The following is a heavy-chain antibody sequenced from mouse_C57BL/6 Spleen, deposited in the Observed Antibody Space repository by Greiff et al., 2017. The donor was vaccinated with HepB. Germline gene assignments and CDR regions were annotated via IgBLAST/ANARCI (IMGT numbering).Heavy chain of an antibody. D-gene: IGHD3-2*02. J-gene: IGHJ3*01. CDR3: ARWGTAQATWGFAY. CDR2: IDPSDSYT. Sequence: QVQLQQPGAELVMPGASVKLSCKASGYTFTSYWMHWVKQRPGQGLEWIGEIDPSDSYTNYNQKFKGKSTLTVDKSSSTAYMQLSSLTSEDSAVSYCARWGTAQATWGFAYWGQGTLVTVSA. V-gene: IGHV1-69*01. CDR1: GYTFTSYW.